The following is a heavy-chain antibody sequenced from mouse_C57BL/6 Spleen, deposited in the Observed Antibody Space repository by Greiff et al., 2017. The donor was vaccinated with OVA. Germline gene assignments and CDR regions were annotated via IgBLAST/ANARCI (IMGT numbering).Heavy chain of an antibody. CDR2: IDPEDGDT. J-gene: IGHJ1*03. CDR1: GFNIKDYY. Sequence: VQLKQSGAELVKPGASVKLSCTASGFNIKDYYMHWVKQRTEQGLEWIGRIDPEDGDTTYAPKFQGKATITADTSSNTAYLQLSSLTSEDTAVYYCARGSYWYFEGWGTGTTVTVAS. CDR3: ARGSYWYFEG. V-gene: IGHV14-2*01.